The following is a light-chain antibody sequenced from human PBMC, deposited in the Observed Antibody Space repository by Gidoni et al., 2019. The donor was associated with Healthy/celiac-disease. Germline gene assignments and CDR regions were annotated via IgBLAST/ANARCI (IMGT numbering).Light chain of an antibody. CDR3: QQYGSSPWT. J-gene: IGKJ1*01. CDR1: QSVSSSY. Sequence: EIVFTQSPVTLSLSPGERATLSCRASQSVSSSYLAWYQQKPGQAPRLLIYGASSRATGTPDRFSGSGSGTDFTLTISRLEPEDFAVYYCQQYGSSPWTFGQGTKVEIK. V-gene: IGKV3-20*01. CDR2: GAS.